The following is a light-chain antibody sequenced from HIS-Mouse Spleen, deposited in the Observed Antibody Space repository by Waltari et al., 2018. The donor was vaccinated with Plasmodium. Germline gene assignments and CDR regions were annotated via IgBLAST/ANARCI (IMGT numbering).Light chain of an antibody. CDR1: ALPNKY. CDR3: YSTDSSGNHRV. CDR2: ADS. Sequence: SYELTQPPSVSVSPGQTARITCSGAALPNKYAYWYQQKSGQAPVLVIYADSKRPSGIPERFSGSSSGTMATLTISGAQVEDEADYYCYSTDSSGNHRVFGGGTKLTVL. V-gene: IGLV3-10*01. J-gene: IGLJ3*02.